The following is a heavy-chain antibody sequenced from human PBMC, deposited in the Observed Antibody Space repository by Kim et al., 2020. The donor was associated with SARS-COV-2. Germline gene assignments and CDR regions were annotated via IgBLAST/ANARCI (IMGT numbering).Heavy chain of an antibody. CDR1: GYTFTSYA. CDR3: ATAVVVADVEYFQH. Sequence: ASVKVSCKASGYTFTSYAMNWVRQAPGQGLEWMGWINTNTGNPTYAQGFTGRFVFSLDTSVSPAYLQISSLKAEDTAVYYCATAVVVADVEYFQHWGQGTLVTVSS. CDR2: INTNTGNP. V-gene: IGHV7-4-1*02. D-gene: IGHD2-15*01. J-gene: IGHJ1*01.